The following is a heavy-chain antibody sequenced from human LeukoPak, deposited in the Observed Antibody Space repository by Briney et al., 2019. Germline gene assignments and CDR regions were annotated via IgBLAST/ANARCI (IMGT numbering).Heavy chain of an antibody. CDR1: GFTVSSNY. V-gene: IGHV3-53*01. CDR2: IYSGGST. J-gene: IGHJ1*01. D-gene: IGHD1-26*01. Sequence: GGSLRLSCAASGFTVSSNYMSWVRQAPGKGLEWVSVIYSGGSTYYADSVKGRFTISRDNSKNTLYLQMNSLRAEDTAVYYCAKDPPYRGSGTTGYFQHWGQGTLVTVSS. CDR3: AKDPPYRGSGTTGYFQH.